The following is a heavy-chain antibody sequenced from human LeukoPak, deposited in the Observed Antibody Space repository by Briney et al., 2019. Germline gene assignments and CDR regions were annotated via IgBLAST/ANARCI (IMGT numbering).Heavy chain of an antibody. Sequence: ASVKVSCKASGYTFTSYGISWVRQAPGQGREWMGWISAYNGNTNYAQKLQGRVTMTTDTSTSTAYMQLRSLRSDDTAVYYCATGGSPRYYYYYMDVWGKGTTVTISS. CDR1: GYTFTSYG. J-gene: IGHJ6*03. CDR3: ATGGSPRYYYYYMDV. V-gene: IGHV1-18*01. CDR2: ISAYNGNT.